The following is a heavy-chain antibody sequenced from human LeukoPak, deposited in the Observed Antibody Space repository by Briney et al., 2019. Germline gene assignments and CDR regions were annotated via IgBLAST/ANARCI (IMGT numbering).Heavy chain of an antibody. D-gene: IGHD3-9*01. J-gene: IGHJ6*02. CDR3: ARVFAFDWLLFYGMNV. CDR1: GFTFSSYW. Sequence: GGSLRLSCAASGFTFSSYWISWVRQAPGKGLEWVANIKQDGSEKYYVDSVKGQFTISRDNAKNSLYLQMNSLRTEDTAVYYCARVFAFDWLLFYGMNVWGQGTTVTVSS. V-gene: IGHV3-7*01. CDR2: IKQDGSEK.